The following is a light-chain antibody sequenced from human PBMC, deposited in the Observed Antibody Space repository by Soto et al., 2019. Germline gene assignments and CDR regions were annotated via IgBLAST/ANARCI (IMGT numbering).Light chain of an antibody. J-gene: IGKJ5*01. Sequence: DIHMTQSPSSLSASVGDRVTITCRASQDISSDLAWFQQKPGEAPKPLIYAASSLHSGVPSKFSGRGSGTDVTLTISSLQPEDFATYFCQQYKSYPLTFGQGTRLEIK. CDR1: QDISSD. CDR2: AAS. CDR3: QQYKSYPLT. V-gene: IGKV1-16*02.